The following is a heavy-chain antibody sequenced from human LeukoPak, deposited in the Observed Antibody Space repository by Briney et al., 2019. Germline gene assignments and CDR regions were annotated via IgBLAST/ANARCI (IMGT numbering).Heavy chain of an antibody. V-gene: IGHV4-4*07. Sequence: PSETLSLICTVSGGSISSYYWSWIRQPAGKGLEWIGRIYTSGSTNYNPSLKRRVTMSVDTSKNQFSLKLSSVTAADTAVYYCAREPRYCSSTSYYFDAFDIWGQGTMVTVSS. J-gene: IGHJ3*02. CDR3: AREPRYCSSTSYYFDAFDI. D-gene: IGHD2-2*01. CDR2: IYTSGST. CDR1: GGSISSYY.